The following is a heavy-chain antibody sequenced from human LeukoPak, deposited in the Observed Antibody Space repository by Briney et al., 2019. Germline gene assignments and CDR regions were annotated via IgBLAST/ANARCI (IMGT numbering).Heavy chain of an antibody. J-gene: IGHJ5*02. V-gene: IGHV3-21*01. CDR3: ARECVVVPAAMYWFDP. D-gene: IGHD2-2*01. Sequence: PGGSLRLSCAASGFTFSSYSMNWVRQAPGKGLEWVSSISSSSSYIYYADSVKGRFTISRDNAKNSLYLQMNSLRAEVTAVYYCARECVVVPAAMYWFDPWGQGTLVTVSS. CDR2: ISSSSSYI. CDR1: GFTFSSYS.